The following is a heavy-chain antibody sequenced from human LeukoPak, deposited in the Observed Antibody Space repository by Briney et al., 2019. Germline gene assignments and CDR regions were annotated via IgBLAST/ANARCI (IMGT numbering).Heavy chain of an antibody. CDR1: GGSFSGYY. V-gene: IGHV4-34*01. J-gene: IGHJ4*02. CDR2: IDHSGTT. Sequence: SETLSLTCVVYGGSFSGYYWTWIRQPPGKGLEWIGEIDHSGTTNYNPSLKSRVTISVDTSKNQFSLKLSSVTAADTAVYYCARGRPVGDYWGQGTLVTVSS. CDR3: ARGRPVGDY. D-gene: IGHD3-16*01.